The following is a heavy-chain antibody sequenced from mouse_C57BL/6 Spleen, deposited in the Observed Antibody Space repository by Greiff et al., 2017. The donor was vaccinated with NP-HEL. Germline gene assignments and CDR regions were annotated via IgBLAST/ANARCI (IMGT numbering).Heavy chain of an antibody. J-gene: IGHJ3*01. CDR1: GYTFTSYW. CDR2: IDPSDSYT. V-gene: IGHV1-59*01. Sequence: QVQLQQPGAELVRPGTSVKLSCKASGYTFTSYWMHWVKQRPGQGLEWIGVIDPSDSYTNYNQKFKGKATLTVDTSSSTAYMQLSSLTSEDSAVYYCARQGSNSWFAYWGQGTLVTVSA. CDR3: ARQGSNSWFAY. D-gene: IGHD2-5*01.